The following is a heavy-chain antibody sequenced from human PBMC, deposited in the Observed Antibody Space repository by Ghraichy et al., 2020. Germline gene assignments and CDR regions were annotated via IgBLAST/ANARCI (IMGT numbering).Heavy chain of an antibody. V-gene: IGHV3-30*18. Sequence: GGSLRLSCAASGFTFSNFGMHWVLQAPGKGLEWAAVTSYDGSNKYYADSVKGRFTISRDNSKNTLYLQMNSLRDEDTAVYYCAKDRRVTGARYESSGYLDFWGQGTLVTVSS. D-gene: IGHD3-22*01. CDR1: GFTFSNFG. CDR2: TSYDGSNK. J-gene: IGHJ4*02. CDR3: AKDRRVTGARYESSGYLDF.